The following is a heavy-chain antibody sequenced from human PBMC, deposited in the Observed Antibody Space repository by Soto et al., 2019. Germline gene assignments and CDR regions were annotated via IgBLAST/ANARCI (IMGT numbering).Heavy chain of an antibody. D-gene: IGHD5-18*01. CDR2: IYSSGST. CDR3: ARDHPHSYGVYYFDY. CDR1: GGSISNYY. V-gene: IGHV4-59*01. J-gene: IGHJ4*02. Sequence: SETLSLTCTVSGGSISNYYWNWIRQSPGKGLEWIGYIYSSGSTHYNPSLQNRVTISIDTSKNQVSLKVNSVTAANTAVYYCARDHPHSYGVYYFDYWGQGTPVTVSS.